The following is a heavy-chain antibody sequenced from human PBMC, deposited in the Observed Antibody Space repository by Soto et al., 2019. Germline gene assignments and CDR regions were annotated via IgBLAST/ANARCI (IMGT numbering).Heavy chain of an antibody. J-gene: IGHJ4*02. CDR3: ARDPSYCSGGSCYSGYYFDP. V-gene: IGHV3-74*01. D-gene: IGHD2-15*01. CDR2: INSDGSST. Sequence: PGGSLRLSCAASGFTFSSYWMHWVRQAPGKGLVWVSRINSDGSSTSYADSVKGRFTISRDNAKNTLYLQMNSLRAEDTAVYYCARDPSYCSGGSCYSGYYFDPWGQGTLVTVSS. CDR1: GFTFSSYW.